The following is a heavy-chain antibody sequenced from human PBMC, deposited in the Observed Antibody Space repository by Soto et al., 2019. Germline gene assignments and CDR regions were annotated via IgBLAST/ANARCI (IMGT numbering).Heavy chain of an antibody. CDR2: ISFDGGNK. J-gene: IGHJ6*02. CDR3: ARDGYDILTGYLTHYGMDV. D-gene: IGHD3-9*01. Sequence: PGGSLRLSCAASGFTFSTYTMHWVRQAPGEGLTWVALISFDGGNKYYADSVKGRFTISRHNSKNTLYLQMNSLRAEDTAVYYCARDGYDILTGYLTHYGMDVWGQGTTVTVSS. CDR1: GFTFSTYT. V-gene: IGHV3-30*14.